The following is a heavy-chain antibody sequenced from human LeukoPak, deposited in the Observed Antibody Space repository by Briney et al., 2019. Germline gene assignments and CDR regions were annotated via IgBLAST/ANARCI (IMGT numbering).Heavy chain of an antibody. V-gene: IGHV3-33*01. CDR1: GFTFSSYG. Sequence: PGGSLRLSCAASGFTFSSYGMHWVRQAPGKGLEWVAVIWYDGSNKYYADSVKGRFTISRDNSKNTLYLQMNSLRAEDTAVYYCARTRGRFGLPQDWGQGTLVTVSS. D-gene: IGHD3-10*01. J-gene: IGHJ4*02. CDR2: IWYDGSNK. CDR3: ARTRGRFGLPQD.